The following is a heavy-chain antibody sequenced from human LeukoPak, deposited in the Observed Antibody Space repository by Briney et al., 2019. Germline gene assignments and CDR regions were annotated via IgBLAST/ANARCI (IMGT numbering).Heavy chain of an antibody. J-gene: IGHJ6*02. CDR2: ISSSGSTI. V-gene: IGHV3-48*03. CDR3: ARDSSSSGGMDV. D-gene: IGHD6-13*01. CDR1: GFTFSSYE. Sequence: GGSLRLSCAASGFTFSSYEMNWVRQAPGKGLEWVSYISSSGSTIYYADSVKGRFTISRDNAKNSLYLQMNSLRAEDTAVYYCARDSSSSGGMDVWGQGTTVTVSS.